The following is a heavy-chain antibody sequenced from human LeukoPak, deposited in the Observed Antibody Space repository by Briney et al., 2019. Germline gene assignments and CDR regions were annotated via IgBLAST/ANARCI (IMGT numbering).Heavy chain of an antibody. CDR3: AKGSLIAASGTLFDF. CDR2: LGWNGDII. Sequence: GRSLRLSCAASGFTFDDYSMHWVRQSPGKGLEWLSGLGWNGDIIDYADSVKGRFTISRDNAKNSLYLQMDSPKTEDTALYYCAKGSLIAASGTLFDFWGQGTRVTVSS. D-gene: IGHD6-13*01. CDR1: GFTFDDYS. J-gene: IGHJ4*02. V-gene: IGHV3-9*01.